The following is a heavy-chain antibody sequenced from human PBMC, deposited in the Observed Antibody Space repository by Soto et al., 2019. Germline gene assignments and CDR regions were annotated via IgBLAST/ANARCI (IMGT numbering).Heavy chain of an antibody. Sequence: EVQLVESGGGLVQPGGSLRLSCAASGFTFSSYWMHWVRQAPGKGLVWVSRINSDGSSTSYADSVKGRVTISRDNAKNTLYLQRNSLRAEDTAVYYCARDQLWFGELWGDDGMDVWGQGTTVTVSS. V-gene: IGHV3-74*01. CDR3: ARDQLWFGELWGDDGMDV. D-gene: IGHD3-10*01. CDR2: INSDGSST. CDR1: GFTFSSYW. J-gene: IGHJ6*02.